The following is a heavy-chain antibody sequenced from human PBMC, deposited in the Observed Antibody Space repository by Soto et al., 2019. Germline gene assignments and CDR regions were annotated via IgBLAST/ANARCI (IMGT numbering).Heavy chain of an antibody. J-gene: IGHJ4*02. CDR3: ARHNLGELELTLATIDY. Sequence: PGESLKISCRGSGYSFSNYWIVWVRQMPGKGLEWMGIIYPGDSETKYSLSFQGQVTISADKSINTAYLQWISLKASDTAMYYCARHNLGELELTLATIDYWGQGTLVTVSS. CDR1: GYSFSNYW. V-gene: IGHV5-51*01. D-gene: IGHD1-7*01. CDR2: IYPGDSET.